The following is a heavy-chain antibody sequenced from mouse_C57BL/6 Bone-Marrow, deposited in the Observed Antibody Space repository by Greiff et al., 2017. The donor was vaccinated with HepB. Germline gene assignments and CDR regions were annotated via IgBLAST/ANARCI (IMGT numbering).Heavy chain of an antibody. Sequence: QVQLQQSGPELVKPGASVKISCKASGYAFSSSWMNWVKQRPGKGLEWIGRIYPGDGDTNYNGKFKGKATLTADKSSSTAYMQLSSLTSEDSAVYFCATPLLSYYFDYWGQGTTLTVSS. CDR2: IYPGDGDT. J-gene: IGHJ2*01. CDR1: GYAFSSSW. CDR3: ATPLLSYYFDY. V-gene: IGHV1-82*01. D-gene: IGHD2-10*01.